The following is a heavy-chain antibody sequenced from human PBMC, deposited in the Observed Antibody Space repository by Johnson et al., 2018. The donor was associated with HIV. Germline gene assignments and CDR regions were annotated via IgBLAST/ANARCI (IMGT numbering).Heavy chain of an antibody. CDR1: GFTFSNYA. CDR3: AKAFEYSSSSMAFDI. V-gene: IGHV3-30*04. J-gene: IGHJ3*02. D-gene: IGHD6-6*01. CDR2: ISLDGSNK. Sequence: QVYLVESGGGVVQPGRSLRLSCAASGFTFSNYAMHWVRQAPGKGLEWVSVISLDGSNKYYADSVKGRFTISRDTSKNTLYLQMNSLRAEDTAVYYCAKAFEYSSSSMAFDIWGQGTMVTVSS.